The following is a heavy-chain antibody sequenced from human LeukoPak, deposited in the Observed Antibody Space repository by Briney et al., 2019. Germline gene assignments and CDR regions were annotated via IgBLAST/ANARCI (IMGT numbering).Heavy chain of an antibody. V-gene: IGHV3-74*01. Sequence: SGGSLRLSCAAPGFTFRSYWMHWVRQVPRPGLVWVSHINSDGRRAIYADSVKGRFIISRDNAKNTLYLQMNSLRAEDTAVYYCARGGPGGTFDYWGQGTLVTVSS. D-gene: IGHD6-13*01. CDR3: ARGGPGGTFDY. CDR1: GFTFRSYW. J-gene: IGHJ4*02. CDR2: INSDGRRA.